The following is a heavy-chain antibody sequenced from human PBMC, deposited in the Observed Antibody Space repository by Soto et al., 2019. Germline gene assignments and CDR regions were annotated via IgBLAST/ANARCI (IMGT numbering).Heavy chain of an antibody. CDR1: GGSITSSNW. D-gene: IGHD4-17*01. CDR2: SSHSGST. CDR3: ASGDFSNFEY. V-gene: IGHV4-4*02. J-gene: IGHJ4*02. Sequence: SETLSLTCAVSGGSITSSNWWSWLRQPPGQGLEWLGQSSHSGSTYYNPSLKSRVSISVDKSKNCLSLKLSSVTAADTALYYCASGDFSNFEYWGQGTLVTVSS.